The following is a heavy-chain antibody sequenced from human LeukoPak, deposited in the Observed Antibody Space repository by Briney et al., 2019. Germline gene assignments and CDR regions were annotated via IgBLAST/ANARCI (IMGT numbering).Heavy chain of an antibody. Sequence: GGSLRLSCAASGFTFSSYEMNWVRQAPGKGLEWVSYISSSGSTIYYADSVKGRFIISRDNAKNSLFLQMNNLRAEDTAVYYCTRQLGSPRYFQHCGQGTLVTVSS. CDR2: ISSSGSTI. D-gene: IGHD3-10*01. V-gene: IGHV3-48*03. CDR1: GFTFSSYE. J-gene: IGHJ1*01. CDR3: TRQLGSPRYFQH.